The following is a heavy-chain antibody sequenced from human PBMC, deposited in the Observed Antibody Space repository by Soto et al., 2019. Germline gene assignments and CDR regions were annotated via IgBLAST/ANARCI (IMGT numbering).Heavy chain of an antibody. D-gene: IGHD2-15*01. Sequence: GGSLRLSCAASGFTFSSYAMSWVRQAPGKGLEWVSSISSSSSCIYYADSVKGRFTISRDNSKNTLYLQMGSLRAEDMAVYYCARVLVAATRSYYYYYMDVWGKGTTVTVSS. CDR3: ARVLVAATRSYYYYYMDV. V-gene: IGHV3-21*01. CDR2: ISSSSSCI. J-gene: IGHJ6*03. CDR1: GFTFSSYA.